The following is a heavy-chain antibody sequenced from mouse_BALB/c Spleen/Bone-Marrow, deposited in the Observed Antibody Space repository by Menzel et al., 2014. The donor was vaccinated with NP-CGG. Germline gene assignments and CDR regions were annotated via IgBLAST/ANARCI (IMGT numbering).Heavy chain of an antibody. D-gene: IGHD1-2*01. V-gene: IGHV4-1*02. Sequence: EVKLVESGGGLVQPGGSLKLSCAASGFDFSRYWMSWVRQAPGKGLEWIGEINPDSSTINYKPSLKDKFIISRDNAKNTLYLQMGKVRSEDTALYYCARLHYYGLSAYWGQGTLVTVSA. CDR2: INPDSSTI. CDR1: GFDFSRYW. CDR3: ARLHYYGLSAY. J-gene: IGHJ3*01.